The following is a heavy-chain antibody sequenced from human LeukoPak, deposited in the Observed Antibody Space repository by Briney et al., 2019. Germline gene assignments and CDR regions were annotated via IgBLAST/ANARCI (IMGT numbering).Heavy chain of an antibody. CDR1: GFTFSSYA. J-gene: IGHJ3*02. CDR3: EKCLGVSPRDTLDI. V-gene: IGHV3-23*01. Sequence: GGSLRLSCAASGFTFSSYAMSWVRQAPGKGLEWVSGISGSGGSTYYADSVKGRFTISRDNSKNTLYLQMNSLRAEDTALYYCEKCLGVSPRDTLDIGGQGTMVTVSS. CDR2: ISGSGGST. D-gene: IGHD2-8*01.